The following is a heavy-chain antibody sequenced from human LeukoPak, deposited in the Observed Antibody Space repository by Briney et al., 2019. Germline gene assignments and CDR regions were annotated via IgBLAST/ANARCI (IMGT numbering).Heavy chain of an antibody. CDR1: GGSFSGYY. D-gene: IGHD5-12*01. CDR2: INQSGST. CDR3: AGGRGDSGYPWGFDY. Sequence: PSETLSLTCADSGGSFSGYYWSWIRQPPGKGLEWIGEINQSGSTNYNPSPKRRVTTSADTCKSKSSLKQSTVTAAEAAVCYCAGGRGDSGYPWGFDYWGQGTLVTVSS. V-gene: IGHV4-34*01. J-gene: IGHJ4*02.